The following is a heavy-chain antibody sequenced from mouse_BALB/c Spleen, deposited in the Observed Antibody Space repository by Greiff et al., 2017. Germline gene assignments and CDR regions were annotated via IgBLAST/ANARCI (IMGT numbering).Heavy chain of an antibody. CDR3: TRPGRYDASWFAY. CDR1: GFTFSNYW. CDR2: IRLKSNNYAT. V-gene: IGHV6-6*02. D-gene: IGHD2-14*01. Sequence: EVQVVESGGGLVQPGGSMKLSCVASGFTFSNYWMNWVRQSPEKGLEWVAEIRLKSNNYATHYAESVKGRFTISRDDSKSSVYLQMNNLRAEDTGIYYCTRPGRYDASWFAYWGQGTLVTVSA. J-gene: IGHJ3*01.